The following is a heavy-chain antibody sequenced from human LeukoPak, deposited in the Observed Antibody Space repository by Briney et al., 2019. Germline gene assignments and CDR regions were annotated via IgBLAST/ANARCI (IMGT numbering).Heavy chain of an antibody. CDR3: ARSATVTTGYFDY. J-gene: IGHJ4*02. D-gene: IGHD4-17*01. CDR2: SYSSGST. V-gene: IGHV4-39*07. CDR1: GGSISSSGYY. Sequence: SETLSLTCTVSGGSISSSGYYWGWIRQPPGKGLEWIGSSYSSGSTYYNPSLKSRVTISLDTSKNQFSLNLSSVTAADTAVYYCARSATVTTGYFDYWGQGTLVSVSS.